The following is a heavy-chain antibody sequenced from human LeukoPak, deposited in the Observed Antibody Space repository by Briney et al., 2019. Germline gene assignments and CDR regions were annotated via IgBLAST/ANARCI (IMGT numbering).Heavy chain of an antibody. CDR3: ARVYIGYYYYMDV. Sequence: HTGGSLRLSCAASGFTFSNYEMNWVRQAPGKGLEGVSYISSSGGTMYYADSVKGRFTISRDNAKNSLYLQMNSLRAEDTAVYYCARVYIGYYYYMDVWGKGTTVTVSS. CDR2: ISSSGGTM. CDR1: GFTFSNYE. D-gene: IGHD5-12*01. J-gene: IGHJ6*03. V-gene: IGHV3-48*03.